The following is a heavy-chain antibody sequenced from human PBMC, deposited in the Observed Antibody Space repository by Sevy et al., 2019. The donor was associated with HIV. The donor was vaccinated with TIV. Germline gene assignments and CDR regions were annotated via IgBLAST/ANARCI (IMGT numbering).Heavy chain of an antibody. CDR2: ISDDGSNK. D-gene: IGHD5-18*01. V-gene: IGHV3-30-3*01. CDR1: GFTFSSYA. CDR3: ARDRYSYGSEYYMDV. J-gene: IGHJ6*03. Sequence: GGSLRLSCAASGFTFSSYAMHWVRQAPGKGLEWVAVISDDGSNKYYADSVKGRFTISRDNSKNTLYLQMNSLRAEDTAVYYCARDRYSYGSEYYMDVWGKGTTVTVSS.